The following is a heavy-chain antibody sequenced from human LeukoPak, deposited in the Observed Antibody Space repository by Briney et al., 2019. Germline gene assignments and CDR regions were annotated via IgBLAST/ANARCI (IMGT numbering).Heavy chain of an antibody. V-gene: IGHV1-18*01. Sequence: ASVKVSCKASGYTFTSYGISWVRQAPGQGLEWMGWISAYNGNTNYAQKLQGRVTMTTDTSTSTAYMELRSLRSDDTAVYYCARSPYNWNYGPWFDPWGQGTLVTVSS. CDR3: ARSPYNWNYGPWFDP. J-gene: IGHJ5*02. D-gene: IGHD1-7*01. CDR2: ISAYNGNT. CDR1: GYTFTSYG.